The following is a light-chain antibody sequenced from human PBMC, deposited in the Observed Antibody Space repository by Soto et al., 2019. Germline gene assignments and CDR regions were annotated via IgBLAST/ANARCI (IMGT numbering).Light chain of an antibody. J-gene: IGLJ2*01. CDR3: QTWGTGIVV. V-gene: IGLV4-69*01. CDR1: SGHSSYV. CDR2: LNSDGSH. Sequence: QLVLTQSPSASASLGASVKLTCTLSSGHSSYVIAWHQQQPEKGPRFLMKLNSDGSHNKGDGIPDRFSGSSSGAERYLTISSLQSEDEADYYCQTWGTGIVVFGGGTQPTVL.